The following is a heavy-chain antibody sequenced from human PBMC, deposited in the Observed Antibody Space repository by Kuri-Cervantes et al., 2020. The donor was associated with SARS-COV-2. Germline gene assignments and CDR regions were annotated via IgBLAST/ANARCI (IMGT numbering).Heavy chain of an antibody. CDR2: INHSGST. CDR3: ARGASSSWFIYYYYYGMDV. Sequence: SETLSLTCAVYGGSFSGYYWSWIRQPPGKGLEWIGEINHSGSTNYNPSLKSRVTISVDTPKNQFSLKLSSVTAADTAVYYCARGASSSWFIYYYYYGMDVWGQGTTVTVSS. V-gene: IGHV4-34*01. D-gene: IGHD6-13*01. J-gene: IGHJ6*02. CDR1: GGSFSGYY.